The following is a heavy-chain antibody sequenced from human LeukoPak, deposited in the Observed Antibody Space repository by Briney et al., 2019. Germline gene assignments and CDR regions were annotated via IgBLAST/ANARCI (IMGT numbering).Heavy chain of an antibody. Sequence: SGTLSLTCAVSGGSISSSNWWSWVRQPPGKGLEWIGEIYHSGSTYYNPSLKSRVTISVDTSKNQFSLKLSSVAAADTAVYYCARGGGPLQSFDYWGQGTLVTVSS. D-gene: IGHD4-11*01. CDR3: ARGGGPLQSFDY. J-gene: IGHJ4*02. CDR2: IYHSGST. V-gene: IGHV4-4*02. CDR1: GGSISSSNW.